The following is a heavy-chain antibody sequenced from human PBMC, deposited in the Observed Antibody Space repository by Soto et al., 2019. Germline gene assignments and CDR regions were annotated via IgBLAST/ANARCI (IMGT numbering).Heavy chain of an antibody. CDR3: ARVRMLDHYYYYGMDV. CDR1: GGSISSGDYY. D-gene: IGHD2-8*01. CDR2: IYYSGST. V-gene: IGHV4-30-4*01. J-gene: IGHJ6*02. Sequence: QVQLQESGPGLVKPSQTLSLTCTVSGGSISSGDYYWSWIRQPPGKGLEWIGYIYYSGSTYYNPSLKSRVTISVDTSKNQFSLKLSSVTAADTAVYYCARVRMLDHYYYYGMDVWGQGTTVTVSS.